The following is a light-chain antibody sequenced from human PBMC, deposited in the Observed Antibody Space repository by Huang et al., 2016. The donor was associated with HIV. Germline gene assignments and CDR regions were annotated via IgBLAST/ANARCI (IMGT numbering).Light chain of an antibody. Sequence: DIQVTQSPSSLSASVGDRVTITCRASQNIRKFLNWYQQKRNEAPKVIISAASTLQSGVPSRFSGSGSGTDFTLSISSLRPEDLATYYCQVSYRTPWTFGQGTKVEI. CDR1: QNIRKF. J-gene: IGKJ1*01. V-gene: IGKV1-39*01. CDR3: QVSYRTPWT. CDR2: AAS.